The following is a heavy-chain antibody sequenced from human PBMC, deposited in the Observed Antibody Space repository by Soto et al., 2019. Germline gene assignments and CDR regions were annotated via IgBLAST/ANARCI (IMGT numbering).Heavy chain of an antibody. V-gene: IGHV3-23*01. CDR1: GFTFSSYT. CDR2: ISGSGGSP. Sequence: GGSLRLSCAASGFTFSSYTMAWVRQAPGKGLEWVSSISGSGGSPYYADSVQGRFTISRDNYKNTVSLQMTSLRAEDTATYHCTKARCTRDDCYVPDCWGHATLVTVSS. J-gene: IGHJ5*01. D-gene: IGHD2-21*01. CDR3: TKARCTRDDCYVPDC.